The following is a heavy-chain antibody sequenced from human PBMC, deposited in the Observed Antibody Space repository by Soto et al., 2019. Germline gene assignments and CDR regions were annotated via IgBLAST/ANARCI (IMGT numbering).Heavy chain of an antibody. V-gene: IGHV1-2*02. CDR2: INPNSGVT. CDR1: GYTFTGDY. CDR3: ARDFNYYTMDV. J-gene: IGHJ6*02. Sequence: QVQLVQSGAEVKKPGASVKVSCQASGYTFTGDYMHWVRQAPGQGLEWLGRINPNSGVTNYAQNFEGRVTMTRDTSTSTAYMEMSWLTFDDTGVYYCARDFNYYTMDVWGQGTTVPVSS.